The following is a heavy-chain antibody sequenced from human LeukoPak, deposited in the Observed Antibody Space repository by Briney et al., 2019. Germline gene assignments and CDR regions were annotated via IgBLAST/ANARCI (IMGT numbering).Heavy chain of an antibody. J-gene: IGHJ4*02. CDR3: ARGLEAAAGSFDY. V-gene: IGHV3-21*01. Sequence: PGGSLRLSCAASGFTFSSYSMNWVRQAPGKGLEWVSSISSSSSYIHYADSVKGRFTISRDNAKNSLYLQMNSLRAEDTAVYYCARGLEAAAGSFDYWGQGTLVTVS. D-gene: IGHD6-13*01. CDR2: ISSSSSYI. CDR1: GFTFSSYS.